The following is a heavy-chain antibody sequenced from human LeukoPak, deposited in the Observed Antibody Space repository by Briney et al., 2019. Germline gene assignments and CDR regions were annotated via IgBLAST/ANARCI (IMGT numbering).Heavy chain of an antibody. CDR3: AKASWVSSTDAVR. D-gene: IGHD3-16*01. CDR1: GLTFSNYA. J-gene: IGHJ4*02. Sequence: PGGSLTLSCTASGLTFSNYATTWVRQAPGKGLEWVSSITGSGRGTYYADSVKGRFSVSRDNSQNTVFLHMNSLRVEDTAIYYCAKASWVSSTDAVRWGQGTLVTVSS. CDR2: ITGSGRGT. V-gene: IGHV3-23*01.